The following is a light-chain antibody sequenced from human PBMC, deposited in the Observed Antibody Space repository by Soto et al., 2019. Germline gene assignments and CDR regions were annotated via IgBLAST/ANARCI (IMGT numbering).Light chain of an antibody. V-gene: IGLV4-69*01. J-gene: IGLJ3*02. CDR1: SGYSTYG. CDR2: LNSDGSH. CDR3: QTWGTGIWV. Sequence: QSVLTQSPSASASLGASVKLTCILSSGYSTYGIAWHQQQPEKGPRFLMKLNSDGSHNKGDGIPDRFSGSSSGAERYLTISSLQLEDEADYYCQTWGTGIWVFGGGTKLTVL.